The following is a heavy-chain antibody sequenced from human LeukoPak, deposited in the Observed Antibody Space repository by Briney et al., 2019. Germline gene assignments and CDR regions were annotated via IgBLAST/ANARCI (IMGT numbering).Heavy chain of an antibody. J-gene: IGHJ4*02. CDR1: GFTFSNAW. V-gene: IGHV3-15*01. CDR3: TIDRLFFQF. D-gene: IGHD3-3*01. CDR2: AKSETDGGTI. Sequence: GGSLRLSCVGSGFTFSNAWVSWVRLTPEKGLEWLGRAKSETDGGTIDHAAPVNGRFNISRDDSSNTVFLQMSGLEIEDTAVYYCTIDRLFFQFWGQGSLVTVS.